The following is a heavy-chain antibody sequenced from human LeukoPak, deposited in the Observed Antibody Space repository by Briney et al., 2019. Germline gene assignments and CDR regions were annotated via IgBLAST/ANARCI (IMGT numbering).Heavy chain of an antibody. J-gene: IGHJ4*02. CDR1: GGSSSGYY. V-gene: IGHV4-34*01. CDR2: INHSGST. CDR3: ARGRSQWLVPKVFDY. D-gene: IGHD6-19*01. Sequence: PSETLSLTCAVYGGSSSGYYWSWIRQPPGKGLEWIGEINHSGSTNYNPSLKSRVTISVDTSKNQFSLKLSSVTAADTAVYYCARGRSQWLVPKVFDYWGQGTLVTVSS.